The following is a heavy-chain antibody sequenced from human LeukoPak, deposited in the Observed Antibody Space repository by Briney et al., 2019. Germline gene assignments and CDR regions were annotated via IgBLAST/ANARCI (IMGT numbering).Heavy chain of an antibody. CDR3: ARDVGDGYAEDY. CDR1: GFTFSSYS. D-gene: IGHD5-24*01. V-gene: IGHV3-21*01. J-gene: IGHJ4*02. Sequence: KPGGSLRLSCAASGFTFSSYSMNWVRQAPGKGLEWVSSISSSSSYIYYADSVKGRFTISRDNAKNSLYLQMNSLRAEDTAVYYCARDVGDGYAEDYWGQGTLVTVSS. CDR2: ISSSSSYI.